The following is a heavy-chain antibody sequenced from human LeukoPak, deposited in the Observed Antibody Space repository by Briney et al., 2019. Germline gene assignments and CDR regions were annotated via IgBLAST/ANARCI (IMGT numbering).Heavy chain of an antibody. D-gene: IGHD2-15*01. CDR3: AREGDCSGGSCYAPPDAFDI. J-gene: IGHJ3*02. V-gene: IGHV1-69*13. CDR2: IIPIFGTA. Sequence: SVKVSCKASGGTFSSYAISWVRQAPGQGLEWMGGIIPIFGTANYAQKFQGRVTITADESTSTAYMELSSLRSEDTAVYYCAREGDCSGGSCYAPPDAFDIWGQGTMVTVSS. CDR1: GGTFSSYA.